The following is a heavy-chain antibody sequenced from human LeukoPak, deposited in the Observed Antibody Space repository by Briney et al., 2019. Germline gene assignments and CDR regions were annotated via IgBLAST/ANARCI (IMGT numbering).Heavy chain of an antibody. CDR2: VYSGGST. J-gene: IGHJ4*02. CDR1: GFTFSSYA. Sequence: QPGGSLRLSCAASGFTFSSYAMSWVRQAPGKGLEWVSVVYSGGSTYYADSVKGRFTISRDNSKNTLYLQMNSLRAEDTAVYYCASRGTSGWYQGGFDYWGQGTLVTVSS. V-gene: IGHV3-66*01. CDR3: ASRGTSGWYQGGFDY. D-gene: IGHD6-19*01.